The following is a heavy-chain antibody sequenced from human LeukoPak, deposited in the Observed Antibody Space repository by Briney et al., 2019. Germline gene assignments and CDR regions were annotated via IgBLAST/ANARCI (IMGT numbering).Heavy chain of an antibody. CDR3: ASGYGSGSYYNQGDDY. Sequence: PGGSLRLSCAASGFTFSSYAMHWVRQAPGKGLEWVAVISYDGSNKYYADSVKGRFTISRDNSKNTLYLQMNSLRAEDTALYYCASGYGSGSYYNQGDDYWGQGTLVTVSS. CDR2: ISYDGSNK. D-gene: IGHD3-10*01. J-gene: IGHJ4*02. V-gene: IGHV3-30-3*01. CDR1: GFTFSSYA.